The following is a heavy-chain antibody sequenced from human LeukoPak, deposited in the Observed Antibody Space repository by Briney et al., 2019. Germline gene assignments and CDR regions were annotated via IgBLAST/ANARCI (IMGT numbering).Heavy chain of an antibody. CDR3: ARHPRCSAFDI. J-gene: IGHJ3*02. CDR1: GGSFSGYY. D-gene: IGHD3-10*02. CDR2: IYYSGST. Sequence: SETLSLTCAVYGGSFSGYYWSWIRQPPGKGLEWIGSIYYSGSTYYNPSLKSRVTISVDTSKNQFSLKLSSVTAADTAVYYCARHPRCSAFDIWGQGTMVTVSS. V-gene: IGHV4-34*01.